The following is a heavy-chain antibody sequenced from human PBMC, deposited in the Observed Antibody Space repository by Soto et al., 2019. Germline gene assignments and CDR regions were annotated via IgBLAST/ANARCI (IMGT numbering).Heavy chain of an antibody. CDR3: ARDDGYSYGPFDY. CDR1: GGSVSSGSYY. V-gene: IGHV4-61*01. J-gene: IGHJ4*02. CDR2: IYYSGST. D-gene: IGHD5-18*01. Sequence: SETLSLTCTVSGGSVSSGSYYWSWIRQPPGKGLEWIGYIYYSGSTNYNPSLKSRVTISVDTSKNQFSLKLSSVTAADTAVYYCARDDGYSYGPFDYWGQGTLVTVSS.